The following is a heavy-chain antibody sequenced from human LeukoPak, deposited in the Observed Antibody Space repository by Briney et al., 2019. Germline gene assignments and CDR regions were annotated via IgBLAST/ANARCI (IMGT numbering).Heavy chain of an antibody. CDR2: IYPGDSDT. CDR3: ARLGSIVVVTDNWFDP. V-gene: IGHV5-51*01. J-gene: IGHJ5*02. D-gene: IGHD2-21*02. CDR1: GYSFTNYW. Sequence: GESLKISCKGSGYSFTNYWIGWVRQMPGKGLEWMGIIYPGDSDTRYSPSFQGQVTISADKSISTAYLQWSSLKASDTAMYYCARLGSIVVVTDNWFDPWGQGTLVTVSS.